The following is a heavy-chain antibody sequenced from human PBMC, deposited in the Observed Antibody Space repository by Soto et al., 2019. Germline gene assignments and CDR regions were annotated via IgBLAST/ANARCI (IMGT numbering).Heavy chain of an antibody. Sequence: GASVKVSCKASGGTFGSYAITWVRRAPGQGVEWLGGIIPILNSPAYAQKFKARVVITADEITNTAYMELNSLRFDDTAVYYCAREAPYCTSATCPKFYDMDVWGQGTTVTVSS. CDR2: IIPILNSP. V-gene: IGHV1-69*13. CDR3: AREAPYCTSATCPKFYDMDV. D-gene: IGHD2-2*01. J-gene: IGHJ6*02. CDR1: GGTFGSYA.